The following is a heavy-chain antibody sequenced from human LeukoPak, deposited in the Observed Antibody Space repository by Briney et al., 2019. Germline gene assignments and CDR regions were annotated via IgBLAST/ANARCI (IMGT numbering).Heavy chain of an antibody. V-gene: IGHV4-34*01. D-gene: IGHD3-3*01. J-gene: IGHJ5*02. CDR1: GGSLSGHD. Sequence: PSETLPLTCAVYGGSLSGHDWSWIRQPPGKGLEWIGEINHSGSTNYNPSLKSRVTISVVTSKNQFSLKLSSVTAADTAVYYCARGSRITIFGVVKNWFDPWGQGTLVTVSS. CDR2: INHSGST. CDR3: ARGSRITIFGVVKNWFDP.